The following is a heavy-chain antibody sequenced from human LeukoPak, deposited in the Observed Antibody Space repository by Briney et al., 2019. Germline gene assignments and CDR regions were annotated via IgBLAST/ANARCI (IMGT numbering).Heavy chain of an antibody. CDR3: ARGPPRYCSGGSCYSGSFDY. CDR1: GYSITRGYF. D-gene: IGHD2-15*01. J-gene: IGHJ4*02. V-gene: IGHV4-38-2*02. CDR2: MFHSGST. Sequence: SETLSLTCTVSGYSITRGYFWGWIRQSPGKGLEWIASMFHSGSTYYNPSLKSRVTISVDTSKNQFSLKLSSVTAADTAVYYCARGPPRYCSGGSCYSGSFDYWGQGTLVTVSS.